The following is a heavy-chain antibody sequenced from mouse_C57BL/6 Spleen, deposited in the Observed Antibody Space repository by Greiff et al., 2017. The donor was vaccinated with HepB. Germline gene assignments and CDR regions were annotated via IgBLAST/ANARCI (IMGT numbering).Heavy chain of an antibody. CDR3: ARQGILYAMDY. J-gene: IGHJ4*01. CDR1: GFTFSDYY. Sequence: EVMLVESGGGLVQPGGSLKLSCAASGFTFSDYYMYWVRQTPEKRLEWVAYISNGGGSTYYPDTVKGRFTISRDNAKNTLYLQMSRLKSEDTAMYYCARQGILYAMDYWGQGTSVTVSS. V-gene: IGHV5-12*01. CDR2: ISNGGGST.